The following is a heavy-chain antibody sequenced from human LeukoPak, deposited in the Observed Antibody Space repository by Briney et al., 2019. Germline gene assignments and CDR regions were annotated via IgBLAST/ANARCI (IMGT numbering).Heavy chain of an antibody. Sequence: SETLSLTCTVSGGSIGTYYWSWIRQPAGKGLEWIGLFYASGITNYNPSLKTRVTISVDTSKNQFSLNLRSVTAADTAIYYCATTLDYGCFDPWGQGALVTVSS. CDR3: ATTLDYGCFDP. V-gene: IGHV4-4*07. J-gene: IGHJ5*02. CDR1: GGSIGTYY. CDR2: FYASGIT. D-gene: IGHD3-16*01.